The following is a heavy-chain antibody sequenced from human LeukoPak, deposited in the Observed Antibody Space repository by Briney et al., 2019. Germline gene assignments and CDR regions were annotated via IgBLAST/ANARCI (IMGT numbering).Heavy chain of an antibody. Sequence: SETLSLTCTVSGGSISTDYWNWIRQPPGKGLEWIGYIYYTGSINYNPSLKSRVTISVDTAKNQFSLKLTSVTAADTAVYYCARECSICQGAFDIWGQGTVVTVSS. CDR1: GGSISTDY. CDR3: ARECSICQGAFDI. V-gene: IGHV4-59*01. J-gene: IGHJ3*02. D-gene: IGHD3-3*02. CDR2: IYYTGSI.